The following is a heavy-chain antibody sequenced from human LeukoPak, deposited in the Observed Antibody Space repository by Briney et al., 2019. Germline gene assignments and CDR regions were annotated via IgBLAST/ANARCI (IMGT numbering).Heavy chain of an antibody. J-gene: IGHJ4*02. CDR2: INWNGGST. V-gene: IGHV3-20*04. Sequence: GGSLRLSCAASGFTFSNYAMSWVRQAPGKGLEWVSGINWNGGSTGYADSVKGRFTISRDNAKNSLYLQMNSLRAEDTALYYCARERWELLPPFFDYWGQGTLVTVSS. CDR3: ARERWELLPPFFDY. D-gene: IGHD1-26*01. CDR1: GFTFSNYA.